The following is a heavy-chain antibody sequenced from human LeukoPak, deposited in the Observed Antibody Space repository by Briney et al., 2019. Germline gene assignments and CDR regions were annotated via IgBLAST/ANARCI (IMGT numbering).Heavy chain of an antibody. D-gene: IGHD3-10*01. CDR2: IKLDGSEK. CDR3: ARINQYYYGSGIYPGGLDY. J-gene: IGHJ4*02. CDR1: GFTFGKYW. Sequence: GGSLRLSCVASGFTFGKYWMSWVRQAPGKGLEWVANIKLDGSEKNYVDSVKGRFTISRDNTKNSLYLQMNSLRAEDTAVFYCARINQYYYGSGIYPGGLDYWGQGTLVTVSS. V-gene: IGHV3-7*03.